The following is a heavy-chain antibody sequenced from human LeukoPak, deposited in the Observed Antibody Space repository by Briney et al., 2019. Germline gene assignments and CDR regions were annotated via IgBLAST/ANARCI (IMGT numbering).Heavy chain of an antibody. J-gene: IGHJ3*02. V-gene: IGHV3-23*01. CDR3: VRRGGSDGWGAFDI. D-gene: IGHD5-24*01. CDR2: IRQSGDIT. Sequence: GGSLRLSWAASEFTFSNYVMNWVRQAPGKGLEWVSSIRQSGDITYYADSVKGRFTISRDNSKNTLSLQMNSLSREDTAIYYCVRRGGSDGWGAFDICGQGTVVTVSS. CDR1: EFTFSNYV.